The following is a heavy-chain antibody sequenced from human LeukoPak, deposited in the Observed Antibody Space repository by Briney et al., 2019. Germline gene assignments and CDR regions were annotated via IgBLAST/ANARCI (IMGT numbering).Heavy chain of an antibody. CDR3: ATLWLRGLVAFDI. CDR1: GGSFGGYY. V-gene: IGHV4-34*01. CDR2: INHSGST. J-gene: IGHJ3*02. Sequence: PSETLSLTCAVYGGSFGGYYWSWIRQPPGKGLEWIGEINHSGSTNYNPSLKSRVTIPADTSKNQFSLKLSSVTAADTAVYYCATLWLRGLVAFDIWGQGTMVTVSS. D-gene: IGHD5-18*01.